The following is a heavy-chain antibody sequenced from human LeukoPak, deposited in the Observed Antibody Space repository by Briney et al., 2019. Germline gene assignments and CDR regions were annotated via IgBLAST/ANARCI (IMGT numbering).Heavy chain of an antibody. CDR1: GFTFSSYG. CDR2: ISYDGSNK. Sequence: GRSLRLSCAASGFTFSSYGMHWVRQAPGKGLEWVAVISYDGSNKYYADSVKGRFTISRDNSKNTLYLQMNSLRAEDTAVYYCAVGGRYCSSTSCYGTPFDYWGQGTLVTVSS. CDR3: AVGGRYCSSTSCYGTPFDY. D-gene: IGHD2-2*01. V-gene: IGHV3-30*03. J-gene: IGHJ4*02.